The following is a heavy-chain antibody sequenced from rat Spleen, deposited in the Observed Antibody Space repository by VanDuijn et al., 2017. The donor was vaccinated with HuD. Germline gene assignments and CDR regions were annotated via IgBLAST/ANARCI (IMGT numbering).Heavy chain of an antibody. V-gene: IGHV3-3*01. J-gene: IGHJ2*01. Sequence: EVQLQESGPGLVKPSQSLSITCSVTGHSITSSYRWNWIRKFPGNKLEWMGYINSAGNNNYNPSLKSRITINRETSKNQFFLQVNSVTTEDTSTYYCASLYSSYSLYYFDYWGQGVMVTVSS. CDR2: INSAGNN. D-gene: IGHD1-2*01. CDR3: ASLYSSYSLYYFDY. CDR1: GHSITSSYR.